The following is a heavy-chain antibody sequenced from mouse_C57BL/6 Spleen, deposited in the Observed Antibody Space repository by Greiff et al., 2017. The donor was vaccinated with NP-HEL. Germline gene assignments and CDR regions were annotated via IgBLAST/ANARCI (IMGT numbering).Heavy chain of an antibody. D-gene: IGHD6-1*01. CDR2: IDPETGGT. J-gene: IGHJ4*01. Sequence: VKLQESGAELVRPGASVTLSCKASGYTFTDYEMHWVKQTPVHGLEWIGAIDPETGGTAYNQKFKGKAILTADKSSSTAYMELRSLTSEDSAVYYCTHRLYYAMDYWGQGTSVTVSS. V-gene: IGHV1-15*01. CDR1: GYTFTDYE. CDR3: THRLYYAMDY.